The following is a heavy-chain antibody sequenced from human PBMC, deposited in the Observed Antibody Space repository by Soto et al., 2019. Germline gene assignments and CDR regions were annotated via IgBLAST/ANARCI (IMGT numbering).Heavy chain of an antibody. V-gene: IGHV5-51*01. Sequence: GESLKISCKGSGYSFTSYWIGWVRQMPGKGLEWMGIIYPGDSDTRYSPSFQGQVTISADKSISTAYLQCSSLKPSDTAMYYCARHKNAAAGTDYYYYGMDVWGQGTTVTVPS. CDR3: ARHKNAAAGTDYYYYGMDV. CDR1: GYSFTSYW. D-gene: IGHD6-13*01. J-gene: IGHJ6*02. CDR2: IYPGDSDT.